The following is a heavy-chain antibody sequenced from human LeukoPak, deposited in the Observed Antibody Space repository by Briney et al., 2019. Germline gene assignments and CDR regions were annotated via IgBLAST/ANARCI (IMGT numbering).Heavy chain of an antibody. V-gene: IGHV3-74*01. Sequence: PGGSLRLSCAASGFTFSSYWMNWDRQAPGKGLMWVSRINSADRTTDYAASVKGRFTISRDNAKNTVYLQMNSLRAEDTAVYYCARRSAAKHAFDIWGQGTMVTVS. CDR3: ARRSAAKHAFDI. CDR1: GFTFSSYW. J-gene: IGHJ3*02. D-gene: IGHD2-2*01. CDR2: INSADRTT.